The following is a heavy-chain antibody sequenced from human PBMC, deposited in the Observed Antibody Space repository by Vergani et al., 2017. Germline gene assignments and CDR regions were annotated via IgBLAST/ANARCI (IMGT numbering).Heavy chain of an antibody. CDR1: GGSISSYY. Sequence: QVQLQESGPGLVKPSENLSLTCTVSGGSISSYYWSWIRQPPGKGLEWIGYIYYSGSTNYNPSLKSRVTISVDTSKNQFSLKLSSVTAADTAVYYCARVRCSSTSCYGKTVDYWGQGTLVTVSS. J-gene: IGHJ4*02. CDR2: IYYSGST. D-gene: IGHD2-2*01. V-gene: IGHV4-59*01. CDR3: ARVRCSSTSCYGKTVDY.